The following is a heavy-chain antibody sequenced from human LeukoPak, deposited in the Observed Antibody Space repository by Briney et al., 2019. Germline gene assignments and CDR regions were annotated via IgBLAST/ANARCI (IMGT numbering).Heavy chain of an antibody. J-gene: IGHJ4*02. D-gene: IGHD2-2*01. CDR1: GYSFTSYW. CDR3: ARGYCSSTTCRRLDY. CDR2: IYPGDSDT. V-gene: IGHV5-51*01. Sequence: PGESLKISCKGSGYSFTSYWIAWVRQMPGKGLEWMGIIYPGDSDTRYSPSFQGQVTISADKSISTAYLQWSSLKASDTAMYYCARGYCSSTTCRRLDYWGQGTLATVSS.